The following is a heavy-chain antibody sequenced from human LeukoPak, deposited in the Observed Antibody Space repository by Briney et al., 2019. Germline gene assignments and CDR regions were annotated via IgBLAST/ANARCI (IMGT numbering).Heavy chain of an antibody. V-gene: IGHV3-73*01. CDR1: GFTFSGPA. Sequence: PGGSLKLSRAASGFTFSGPAMHWVRQASGKGLEWLGHVRSKANNYATAYAASVKGRFTISRDDSKNTAYLQVNGLKIEDTAVYYCARHGLAFDYWGQGTLVTVSS. J-gene: IGHJ4*02. CDR3: ARHGLAFDY. D-gene: IGHD3-16*01. CDR2: VRSKANNYAT.